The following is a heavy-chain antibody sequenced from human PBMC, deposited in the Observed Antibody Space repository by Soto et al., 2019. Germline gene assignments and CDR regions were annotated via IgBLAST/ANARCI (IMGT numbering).Heavy chain of an antibody. D-gene: IGHD6-13*01. CDR2: INSDGSST. CDR3: ARDTSSSGGFDP. CDR1: RVTVYISV. Sequence: AACRVTVYISVVDGVLKAPGKGLVWVSRINSDGSSTSYADSVKGRFTISRDNAKNTLYLQMNSLRAEDTAVYYCARDTSSSGGFDPWGQGTLVTVSS. J-gene: IGHJ5*02. V-gene: IGHV3-74*01.